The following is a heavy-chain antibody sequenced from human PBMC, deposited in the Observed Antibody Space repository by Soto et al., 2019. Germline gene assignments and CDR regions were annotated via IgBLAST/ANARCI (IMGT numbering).Heavy chain of an antibody. J-gene: IGHJ6*02. CDR1: GFTFSSYA. Sequence: GGSLRLSCAASGFTFSSYAMSWVRQAPGKGLEWVSAISGSGGSTYYADSVKGRFTISRDNSKNTLYLQMNSLRAEDTAVYYCAKDEGGWITMVRGVSINGMDVWGQGTTVTVSS. CDR2: ISGSGGST. V-gene: IGHV3-23*01. CDR3: AKDEGGWITMVRGVSINGMDV. D-gene: IGHD3-10*01.